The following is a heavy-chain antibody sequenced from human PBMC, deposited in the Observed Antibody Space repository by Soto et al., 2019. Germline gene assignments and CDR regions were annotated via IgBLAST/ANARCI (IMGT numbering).Heavy chain of an antibody. Sequence: QVQLVQSGAEVKKPGSSVKVSCTASGGIFSTYAISWLRQAPGQGLEWMGGIIPLFGTPYYAQRFQGRVTITADESTSTAYMELSRLRSEDTPVYYCARDRDAYGSGDYYNRIDFWGQGTLVTVSS. CDR1: GGIFSTYA. CDR3: ARDRDAYGSGDYYNRIDF. D-gene: IGHD3-10*01. J-gene: IGHJ4*02. V-gene: IGHV1-69*01. CDR2: IIPLFGTP.